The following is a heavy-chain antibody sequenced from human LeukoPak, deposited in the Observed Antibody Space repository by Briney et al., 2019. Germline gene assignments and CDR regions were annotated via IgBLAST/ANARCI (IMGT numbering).Heavy chain of an antibody. V-gene: IGHV3-7*03. CDR2: INHNGNVN. J-gene: IGHJ6*02. CDR3: ARGGGLDV. D-gene: IGHD3-16*01. CDR1: GFTFTKYW. Sequence: GGSLRLSCAASGFTFTKYWMTWVRRAPGKGLEWVASINHNGNVNYYVDSVKGRFTISRDNAKNSLYLQMSNLRAEDTAVYFCARGGGLDVWGQGATVTVSS.